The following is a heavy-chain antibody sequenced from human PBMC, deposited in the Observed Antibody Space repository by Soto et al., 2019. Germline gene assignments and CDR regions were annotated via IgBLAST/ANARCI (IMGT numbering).Heavy chain of an antibody. J-gene: IGHJ4*02. Sequence: EVQLLESGGGLVQPGGSLRLSCAASGFTFSSYAMRWVRQAPGKGLEWVSAISGSGGSTYYADSVKGRYTISRDNSKKTLYLQKNSLRAEDAAVYYWARRGSGSYYDYWGQGTLVTVSS. CDR1: GFTFSSYA. V-gene: IGHV3-23*01. CDR3: ARRGSGSYYDY. D-gene: IGHD1-26*01. CDR2: ISGSGGST.